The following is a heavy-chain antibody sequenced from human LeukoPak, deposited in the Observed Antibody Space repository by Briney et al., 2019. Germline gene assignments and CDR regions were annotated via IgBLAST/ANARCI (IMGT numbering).Heavy chain of an antibody. D-gene: IGHD3-10*01. CDR3: ATSSDYYGNFDY. V-gene: IGHV1-69-2*01. CDR2: VDPEDGET. CDR1: GYTFTVYY. J-gene: IGHJ4*02. Sequence: ASVKISCXVSGYTFTVYYMHWVQQARGKGLEWMALVDPEDGETIYAEKFQGRVTITADTSTDTAYMELSSLRSEDTAVYYCATSSDYYGNFDYWGQGTLVTVSS.